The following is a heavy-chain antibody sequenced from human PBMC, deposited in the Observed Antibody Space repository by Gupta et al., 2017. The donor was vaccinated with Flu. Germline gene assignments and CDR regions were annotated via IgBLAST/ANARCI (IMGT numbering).Heavy chain of an antibody. CDR3: AKGLDRGGNYFDAFDV. D-gene: IGHD3-22*01. CDR1: GFIFNSFA. J-gene: IGHJ3*01. V-gene: IGHV3-23*01. CDR2: ITASGYTT. Sequence: DVELLESGGGLVEPGGSLRLSCAVSGFIFNSFAMIWVRQAPGKGMDWIALITASGYTTRYSDSVKGRFTISRDNSKNILFLQMNNLRGEDTAIYYCAKGLDRGGNYFDAFDVWGQGTMVSLSS.